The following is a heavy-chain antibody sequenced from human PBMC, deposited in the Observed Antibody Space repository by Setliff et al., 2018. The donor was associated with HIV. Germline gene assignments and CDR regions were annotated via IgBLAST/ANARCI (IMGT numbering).Heavy chain of an antibody. Sequence: ASVKVSCKASGYTFTGYYIHWVRQAPGQGLEWMGRINPNSGGTKYVQKFQGGVTMTRDTSISTAYMELTRLRSDDTAVYYCARAGGLGYTMVAWGQGTLVTVSS. V-gene: IGHV1-2*06. CDR2: INPNSGGT. CDR3: ARAGGLGYTMVA. D-gene: IGHD2-8*01. J-gene: IGHJ4*02. CDR1: GYTFTGYY.